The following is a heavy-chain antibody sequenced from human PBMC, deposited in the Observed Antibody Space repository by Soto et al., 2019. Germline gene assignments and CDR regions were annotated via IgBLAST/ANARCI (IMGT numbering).Heavy chain of an antibody. CDR3: ARHGPVVVVAATSELGPYYYYGMDV. CDR2: TYYRSKWYN. V-gene: IGHV6-1*01. D-gene: IGHD2-15*01. J-gene: IGHJ6*02. Sequence: SQTLSLTCAISGDSVSSNSAAWNWIRQSPSRGLEWLGRTYYRSKWYNDYAVSVKSRITINPDTSKDQFSLQLNSVTPEDTAVYYCARHGPVVVVAATSELGPYYYYGMDVWGQGTTVTVSS. CDR1: GDSVSSNSAA.